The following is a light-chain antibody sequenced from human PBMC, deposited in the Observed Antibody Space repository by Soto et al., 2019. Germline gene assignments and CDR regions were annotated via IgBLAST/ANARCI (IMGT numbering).Light chain of an antibody. CDR2: GAS. CDR1: QSVSSN. J-gene: IGKJ1*01. V-gene: IGKV3-15*01. CDR3: QEYNNWPWT. Sequence: EIVMTQSPATLSVSPGERPTLSCRASQSVSSNLAWYQQKPGQAPRLLIYGASTRATGVPARFSGSGSGIEFTLTISSLQSEDVAVYYCQEYNNWPWTFGQGTKVEIK.